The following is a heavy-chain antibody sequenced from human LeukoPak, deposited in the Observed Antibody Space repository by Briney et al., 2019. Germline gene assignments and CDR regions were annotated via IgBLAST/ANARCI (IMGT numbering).Heavy chain of an antibody. CDR2: IYYSGST. J-gene: IGHJ4*02. Sequence: SETLSLTCSVSGGSISSYYWSWIRQPPGKGLEWIGYIYYSGSTNYNPSLKSRVTISVDTSKNQFSLKLSSVTAADTAVYYCARGDSPYGSGSYFGYWGQGTLVTVSS. CDR1: GGSISSYY. CDR3: ARGDSPYGSGSYFGY. D-gene: IGHD3-10*01. V-gene: IGHV4-59*01.